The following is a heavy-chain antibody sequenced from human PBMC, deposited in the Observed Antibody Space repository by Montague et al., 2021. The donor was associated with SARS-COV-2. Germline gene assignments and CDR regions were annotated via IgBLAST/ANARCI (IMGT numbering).Heavy chain of an antibody. V-gene: IGHV4-39*01. CDR2: FYYNGIT. J-gene: IGHJ5*02. Sequence: SETLSLTCSVSGGPFSSTGFYWGWIRQSPGKELEWVANFYYNGITYYNPSLKSRVTLSVDPSTNQFFLKLTSVTAADTAVYYCARPRPGSPNSWFDTWGQGILVTVSS. CDR3: ARPRPGSPNSWFDT. CDR1: GGPFSSTGFY. D-gene: IGHD6-6*01.